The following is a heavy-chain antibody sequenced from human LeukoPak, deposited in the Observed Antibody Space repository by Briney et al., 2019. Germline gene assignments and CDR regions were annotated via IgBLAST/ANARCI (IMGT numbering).Heavy chain of an antibody. J-gene: IGHJ5*02. CDR1: GGSISSYY. CDR2: IYTSGST. CDR3: ARAHITMVRGVPNWFDP. Sequence: SETLSLTCTVSGGSISSYYWSWIRQPAGKGLEWIGRIYTSGSTNYNPSPKSRVTMSVDTSKNQFSLKLSSVTAADTAVYYCARAHITMVRGVPNWFDPWGQGTLVTVSS. V-gene: IGHV4-4*07. D-gene: IGHD3-10*01.